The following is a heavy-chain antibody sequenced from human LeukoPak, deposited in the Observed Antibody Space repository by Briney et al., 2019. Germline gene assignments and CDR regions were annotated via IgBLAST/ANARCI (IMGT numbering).Heavy chain of an antibody. CDR1: GFTFTGYY. Sequence: ASVKLSCKASGFTFTGYYFHWVRQAPGQGFEWVGWINPRSGETLYAQMFQGRVTLTRDTSISTVYMELSGLTFDDTAIYFCARDLPIYFGAGGSWGQGTLVTVSS. CDR3: ARDLPIYFGAGGS. J-gene: IGHJ5*02. CDR2: INPRSGET. V-gene: IGHV1-2*02. D-gene: IGHD3-10*01.